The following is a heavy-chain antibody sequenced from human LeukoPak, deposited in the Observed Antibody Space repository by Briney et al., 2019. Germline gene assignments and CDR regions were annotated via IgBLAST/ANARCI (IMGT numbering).Heavy chain of an antibody. J-gene: IGHJ4*02. CDR3: ARDGESPGWHVADY. D-gene: IGHD6-19*01. CDR1: GYTFRSYD. Sequence: ASVKVSCKASGYTFRSYDITWVRQAPRPGLEWMGWISPNNGNTNYAQKFQARVTMTTDTPTSTADMEMGSLRSDDTAVYYCARDGESPGWHVADYWGQGDLGTVSS. V-gene: IGHV1-18*01. CDR2: ISPNNGNT.